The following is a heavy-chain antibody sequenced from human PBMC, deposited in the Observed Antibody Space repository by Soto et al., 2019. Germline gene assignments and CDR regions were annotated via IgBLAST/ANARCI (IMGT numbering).Heavy chain of an antibody. CDR1: SGSVNSSTW. D-gene: IGHD6-19*01. J-gene: IGHJ5*02. CDR3: ARASGALRAVAGYWFDP. CDR2: IYHRGSP. V-gene: IGHV4-4*02. Sequence: QVQLQESGPGLVKPSGTLSLTCDVSSGSVNSSTWWSWVRQPPGKGLEWIGEIYHRGSPHYNPSLRSRVTISVDKSKNLFSLNLRSVTAADTAVYYCARASGALRAVAGYWFDPWGQGTLVTVSS.